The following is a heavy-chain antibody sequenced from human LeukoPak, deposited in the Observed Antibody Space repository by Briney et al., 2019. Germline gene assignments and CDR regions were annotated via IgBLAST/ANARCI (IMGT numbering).Heavy chain of an antibody. J-gene: IGHJ4*02. Sequence: GGSLRLSCAASGFTFSSYGMHWVRQAPGKGLEWVAFIRYDGSNKYYADSVKGRFTISRDNSKNTLYLQMNSLRAEDTAVYYCAKDPYSRSGSHLDYWGQGTLVTVSS. V-gene: IGHV3-30*02. D-gene: IGHD6-13*01. CDR2: IRYDGSNK. CDR3: AKDPYSRSGSHLDY. CDR1: GFTFSSYG.